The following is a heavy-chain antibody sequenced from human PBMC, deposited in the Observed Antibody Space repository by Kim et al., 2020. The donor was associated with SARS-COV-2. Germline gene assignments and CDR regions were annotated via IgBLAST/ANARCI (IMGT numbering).Heavy chain of an antibody. CDR3: AKGVHSSSSLCGY. D-gene: IGHD6-13*01. J-gene: IGHJ4*02. V-gene: IGHV3-23*03. Sequence: YADSVKGRFTISRDNSKNTLYLQMNSLRAEDTAVYYCAKGVHSSSSLCGYWGQGTLVTVSS.